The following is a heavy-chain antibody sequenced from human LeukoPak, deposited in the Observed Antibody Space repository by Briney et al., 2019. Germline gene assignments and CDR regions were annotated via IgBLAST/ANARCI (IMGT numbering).Heavy chain of an antibody. Sequence: PSETLSLTCTVSGGSISSGGYYWSWIRQHPGKGLEWIGYIYYSGSTYYNPSLKSRVTISVDTSKNQFSLKLSSVTAADTAVYYCARGNPMITFGGVIVIPKGGFDYYCQGTPVTVSS. V-gene: IGHV4-31*03. CDR3: ARGNPMITFGGVIVIPKGGFDY. D-gene: IGHD3-16*02. CDR1: GGSISSGGYY. CDR2: IYYSGST. J-gene: IGHJ4*02.